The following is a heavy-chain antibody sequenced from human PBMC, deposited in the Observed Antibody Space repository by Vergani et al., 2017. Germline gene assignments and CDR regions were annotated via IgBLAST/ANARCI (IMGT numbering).Heavy chain of an antibody. CDR1: GFTFGDYA. CDR3: TRERVIVVVVAAGSSSDYFDY. J-gene: IGHJ4*02. Sequence: EVQLVESGGGLVQPGRSLRLSCTASGFTFGDYAMSWFRQAPGKGLEWVGFIRSKAYGGTKEYAAYMKGRFTISRDDSKSIAYLQMNSLKTEDTAMYYXTRERVIVVVVAAGSSSDYFDYWGQGTLVTVSS. V-gene: IGHV3-49*03. CDR2: IRSKAYGGTK. D-gene: IGHD2-15*01.